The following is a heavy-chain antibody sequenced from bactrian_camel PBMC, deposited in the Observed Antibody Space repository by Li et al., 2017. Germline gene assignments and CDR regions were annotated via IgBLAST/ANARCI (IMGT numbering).Heavy chain of an antibody. CDR2: ISTGSGNT. CDR1: GYIDSNRC. V-gene: IGHV3S54*01. Sequence: HVQLVESGGGSVQAGGSLRLSCAGSGYIDSNRCLAWFRQSPGKEREGVAWISTGSGNTYYADSVEGRFTISQDDAEKSHVLQMSDLRPEDTAIYSCAADPRSYCYKGKDNFAYWGQGTQGT. D-gene: IGHD2*01. CDR3: AADPRSYCYKGKDNFAY. J-gene: IGHJ4*01.